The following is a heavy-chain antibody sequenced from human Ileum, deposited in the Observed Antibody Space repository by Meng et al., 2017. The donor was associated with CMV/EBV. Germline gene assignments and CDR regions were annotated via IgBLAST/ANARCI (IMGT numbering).Heavy chain of an antibody. Sequence: GESLKISCAASGFTFSSYAMNWVRQAPGKGLEWVAFIRYDGSNKYYADSVKGRFTISRDNSKNTLYLQMNSLRAEDTAVYYCAKGDILTGYFYNYYYYYGMDVWGQGTTVTVSS. J-gene: IGHJ6*02. CDR1: GFTFSSYA. D-gene: IGHD3-9*01. CDR2: IRYDGSNK. CDR3: AKGDILTGYFYNYYYYYGMDV. V-gene: IGHV3-30*02.